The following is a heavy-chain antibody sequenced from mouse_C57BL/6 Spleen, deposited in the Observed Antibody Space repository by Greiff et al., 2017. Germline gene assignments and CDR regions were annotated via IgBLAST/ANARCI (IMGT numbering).Heavy chain of an antibody. CDR2: IDPETGGT. CDR1: GYTFTDYE. J-gene: IGHJ4*01. Sequence: VQLQQSGAELVRPGASVTLSCKASGYTFTDYEMHWVKQTPVHGLEWIGAIDPETGGTAYNQKFEGKAILTADKSSSTAYMELRSLTSEDSDVYYCTRNPDYYGSSYEAMDYWGQGTSVTVSS. D-gene: IGHD1-1*01. CDR3: TRNPDYYGSSYEAMDY. V-gene: IGHV1-15*01.